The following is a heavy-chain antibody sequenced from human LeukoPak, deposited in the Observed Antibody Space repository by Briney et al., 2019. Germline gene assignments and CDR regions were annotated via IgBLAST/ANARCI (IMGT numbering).Heavy chain of an antibody. CDR2: ISPNSGAT. V-gene: IGHV1-2*06. D-gene: IGHD4/OR15-4a*01. J-gene: IGHJ4*02. CDR3: ARDLWGWGSDYLDY. CDR1: GYTFTDYY. Sequence: ASVKVSSKASGYTFTDYYVHWVRLVPGQGLEWMGRISPNSGATNYAEKFRGRVTMARDTPINTVYMEMSSLRSDDTAVYYCARDLWGWGSDYLDYWGQGTLVTVSS.